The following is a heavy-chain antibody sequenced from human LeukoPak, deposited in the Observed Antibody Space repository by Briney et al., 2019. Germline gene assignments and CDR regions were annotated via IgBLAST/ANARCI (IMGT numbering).Heavy chain of an antibody. CDR2: INWNGGST. CDR3: ARDLGYCSGGSCYSWFDP. V-gene: IGHV3-20*01. Sequence: GGSLRLSCAASGFTVSSNYMSWVRQAPGKGLEWVSGINWNGGSTGYADSVKGRFTISRDNAKNSLYLQMNSLRAEDTALYHCARDLGYCSGGSCYSWFDPWGQGTLVTVSS. CDR1: GFTVSSNY. J-gene: IGHJ5*02. D-gene: IGHD2-15*01.